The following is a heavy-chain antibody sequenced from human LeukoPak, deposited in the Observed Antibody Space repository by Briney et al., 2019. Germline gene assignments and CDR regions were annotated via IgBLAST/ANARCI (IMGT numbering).Heavy chain of an antibody. D-gene: IGHD6-19*01. J-gene: IGHJ6*02. Sequence: GGSLRLSCAASGFTFSSYGMHWVRQAPGKGLEWVAVIWYDGSNRYYADSVKGRFTISRDNSKNTLYLQMNSLRAEDTAVYYCARDGGWPTEIYYYYGMDVWGQGTTVTVSS. CDR3: ARDGGWPTEIYYYYGMDV. CDR2: IWYDGSNR. CDR1: GFTFSSYG. V-gene: IGHV3-33*01.